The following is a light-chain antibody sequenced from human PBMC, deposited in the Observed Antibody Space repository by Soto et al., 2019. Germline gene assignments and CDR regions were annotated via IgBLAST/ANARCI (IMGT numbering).Light chain of an antibody. Sequence: DIQMPQSPSSVSASVGDRVTITCRASQGVSGWLAWYQQKPGKAPKLLIYSVSSLQSGGPARFSGSGSGTDFALTISSLQPDDFATYYGQQANGFPVAFGGGTRVEIK. CDR1: QGVSGW. CDR2: SVS. V-gene: IGKV1-12*01. CDR3: QQANGFPVA. J-gene: IGKJ4*01.